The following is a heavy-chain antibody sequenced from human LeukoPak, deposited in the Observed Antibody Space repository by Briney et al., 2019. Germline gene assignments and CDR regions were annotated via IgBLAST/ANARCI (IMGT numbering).Heavy chain of an antibody. CDR3: ARGYYWYFDL. CDR1: GGSISSYY. V-gene: IGHV4-59*01. CDR2: IYYSGST. J-gene: IGHJ2*01. Sequence: SETLSLTCTVSGGSISSYYWSWIRQPPGKGLEWVGYIYYSGSTNYNPSLKSRVTISVDTSKNQFSLKLSSVTAADTAVYYCARGYYWYFDLWGRGTLVTVSS.